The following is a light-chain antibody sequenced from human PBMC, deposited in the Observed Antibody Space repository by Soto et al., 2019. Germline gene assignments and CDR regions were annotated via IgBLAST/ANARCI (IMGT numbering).Light chain of an antibody. V-gene: IGKV1-27*01. Sequence: DIQMTQSPSSLSASIGDRVTITCRASQGISSYLNWYQQKPGKVPKLLIYAASTLQSEFPSRFSGSGSGTDFTLTISSLQPEDVATYYCQKYDSASFTFGPGTKVDIK. J-gene: IGKJ3*01. CDR1: QGISSY. CDR2: AAS. CDR3: QKYDSASFT.